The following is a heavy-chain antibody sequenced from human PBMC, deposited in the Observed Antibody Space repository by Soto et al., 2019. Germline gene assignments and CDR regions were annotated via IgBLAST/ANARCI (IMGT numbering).Heavy chain of an antibody. D-gene: IGHD1-20*01. V-gene: IGHV1-69*01. J-gene: IGHJ6*02. CDR2: IIPIFGTA. Sequence: QVQLVQSGAEVKKPGSSVKVSCKASGGTFSSYAISWVRQAPGQGLEWMGGIIPIFGTANYAQKFQGRVAITADESTSTAYMELSSLRSEDTAVYYCGSWTESITGTTIYYYYSMDGWGQGTTVTVSS. CDR3: GSWTESITGTTIYYYYSMDG. CDR1: GGTFSSYA.